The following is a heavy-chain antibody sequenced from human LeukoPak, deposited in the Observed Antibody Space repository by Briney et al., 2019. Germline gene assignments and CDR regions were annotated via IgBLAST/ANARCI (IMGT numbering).Heavy chain of an antibody. CDR2: ISPDGRFSST. Sequence: GGSLRLSCAASGFTFSDHYMHWVRQAPGKGLVWVSRISPDGRFSSTRYADPVKGRFTISRDNAKNTLYLQMNSLRAEDTAVYYCTRARWEYHFDYWGQGAQVTVSS. V-gene: IGHV3-74*01. CDR1: GFTFSDHY. CDR3: TRARWEYHFDY. D-gene: IGHD4-23*01. J-gene: IGHJ4*02.